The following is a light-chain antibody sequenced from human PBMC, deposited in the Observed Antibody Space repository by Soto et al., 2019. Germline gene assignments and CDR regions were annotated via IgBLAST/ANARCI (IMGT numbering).Light chain of an antibody. CDR3: QQYGSLPFT. V-gene: IGKV3-20*01. J-gene: IGKJ5*01. CDR1: QSVSSSY. Sequence: EVVLTQSPGTLSLSPGERATLSCRASQSVSSSYLAWYQQKPCQAPRLLIYGASSRATGIPDRFSGSGSGTDFTLTISRLEPGDFAVYYCQQYGSLPFTFGQGTRLEI. CDR2: GAS.